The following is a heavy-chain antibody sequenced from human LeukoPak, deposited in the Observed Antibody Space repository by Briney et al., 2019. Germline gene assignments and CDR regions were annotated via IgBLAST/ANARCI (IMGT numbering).Heavy chain of an antibody. CDR2: ISYDGSNK. J-gene: IGHJ4*02. CDR1: GFTFSYYA. Sequence: GGSLRLSCAASGFTFSYYAMHWVRQAPGKGLEGVAVISYDGSNKYYADSVKGRFTISRDNAKNSLYLQMNSLRAEDMALYYCAKGDGYNLTPNYFDYWGQGTLVTVSS. V-gene: IGHV3-30*04. D-gene: IGHD5-24*01. CDR3: AKGDGYNLTPNYFDY.